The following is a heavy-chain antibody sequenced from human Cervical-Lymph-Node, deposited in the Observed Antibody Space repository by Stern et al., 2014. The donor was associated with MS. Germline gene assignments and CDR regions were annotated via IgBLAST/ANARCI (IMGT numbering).Heavy chain of an antibody. CDR1: GGSTSSYY. J-gene: IGHJ4*02. CDR3: ARGYTTSSGRPDY. D-gene: IGHD6-6*01. Sequence: QVQLVQSGPGLVKPSETLSLTCTVSGGSTSSYYWSWIRQPPGKGLEWIGYISSSGGTKYNPSLKSRVPISVDTSKNQFALNLSSVTAADAAVYYCARGYTTSSGRPDYWGQGTLVTVST. V-gene: IGHV4-59*08. CDR2: ISSSGGT.